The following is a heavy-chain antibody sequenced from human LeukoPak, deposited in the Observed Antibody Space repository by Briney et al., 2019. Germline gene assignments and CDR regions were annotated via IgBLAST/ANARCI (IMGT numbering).Heavy chain of an antibody. CDR3: AFSSSTSCYSGTACGWFDP. CDR1: GYTFTSYD. CDR2: MNPNSGNT. Sequence: ASVKVSCKASGYTFTSYDINWVRQATGQGLEWMGWMNPNSGNTGYAQKFQGRVTMTRNTSISTAYMELSSLRSEDTAVYYCAFSSSTSCYSGTACGWFDPWGQGTLVTVSS. V-gene: IGHV1-8*01. J-gene: IGHJ5*02. D-gene: IGHD2-2*01.